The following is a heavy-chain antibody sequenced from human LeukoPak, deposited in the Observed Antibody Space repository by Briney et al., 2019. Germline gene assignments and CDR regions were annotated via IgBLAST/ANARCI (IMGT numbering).Heavy chain of an antibody. V-gene: IGHV1-2*06. CDR2: INPNSGGT. J-gene: IGHJ4*01. CDR1: GYTFTGYY. CDR3: ARARSGHTWHFDY. D-gene: IGHD6-19*01. Sequence: ASVKVSCKASGYTFTGYYMHWVRQAPGQGLEWMGRINPNSGGTNYAQKFQGRVTMTRDTSISTAYMELSRLRPDDTAVYYCARARSGHTWHFDYWGQGTLVTVSS.